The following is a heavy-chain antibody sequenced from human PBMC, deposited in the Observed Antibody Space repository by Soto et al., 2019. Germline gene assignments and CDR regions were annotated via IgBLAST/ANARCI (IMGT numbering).Heavy chain of an antibody. Sequence: EVQLVESGGGLVQPGGSLRLSCAASGFTFSSYWMHWVRQAPGKGLVWVSRINSDGSSTSYADYVKGRFTISRDNAKDTLYLQMNSLRAEDTAVYYCARDQEDPAFDIWGQGTMVTVSS. CDR1: GFTFSSYW. CDR2: INSDGSST. CDR3: ARDQEDPAFDI. J-gene: IGHJ3*02. V-gene: IGHV3-74*01.